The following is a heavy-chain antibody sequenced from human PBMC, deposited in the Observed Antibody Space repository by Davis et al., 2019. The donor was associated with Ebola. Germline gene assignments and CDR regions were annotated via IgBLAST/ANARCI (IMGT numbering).Heavy chain of an antibody. CDR3: ARLGDYVFDY. V-gene: IGHV5-51*01. D-gene: IGHD4-17*01. CDR2: IYPGDSDT. CDR1: GYTFTSYW. J-gene: IGHJ4*02. Sequence: KVSCKGSGYTFTSYWIGWVRQMPGKGPEWMGIIYPGDSDTGYSPSFQGQVTISADKSISTAYLQWSSLKASDTAIYYCARLGDYVFDYWGQGTLVIVSS.